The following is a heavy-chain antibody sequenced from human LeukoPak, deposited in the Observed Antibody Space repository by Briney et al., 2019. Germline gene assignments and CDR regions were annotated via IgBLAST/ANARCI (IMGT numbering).Heavy chain of an antibody. CDR2: ISRSGGGT. J-gene: IGHJ4*02. Sequence: GGSLRLSCAASGFTFSSFGIHWVRQAPGKGLEWVSTISRSGGGTYYADSVKGRFTISRDNSKNTLYLQMNSLRAEDTAVYYCAKGPIVGGYFDYWGQGTLVTVSS. CDR1: GFTFSSFG. V-gene: IGHV3-23*01. CDR3: AKGPIVGGYFDY. D-gene: IGHD2-15*01.